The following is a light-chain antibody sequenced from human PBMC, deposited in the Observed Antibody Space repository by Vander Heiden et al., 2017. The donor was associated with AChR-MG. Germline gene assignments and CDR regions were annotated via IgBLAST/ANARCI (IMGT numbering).Light chain of an antibody. Sequence: SYVPTQPPSVSVAPGKTARLTSGGNNIGSKSVHWYQQKPGQAPVLVIYYDSDRPSGIPERFSGSNSGNTATLTISRVEAGDEADYYCQVWDSSSDHRVFGGGTKLTVL. J-gene: IGLJ3*02. CDR3: QVWDSSSDHRV. CDR2: YDS. V-gene: IGLV3-21*04. CDR1: NIGSKS.